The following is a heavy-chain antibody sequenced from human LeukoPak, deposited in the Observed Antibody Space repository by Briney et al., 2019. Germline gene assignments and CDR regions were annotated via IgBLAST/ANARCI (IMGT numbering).Heavy chain of an antibody. CDR1: GFTFSDYY. Sequence: PGGSLRLSCAASGFTFSDYYMSWIRQAPGKGLEWVSYISSSGSTIYYADSVKGRFTISRDNAKNSLYLQMNSLRAEDTAVYYCARIGKLGYCSGGSSCRRYYFDYWGQGTLVTVSS. D-gene: IGHD2-15*01. CDR2: ISSSGSTI. J-gene: IGHJ4*02. CDR3: ARIGKLGYCSGGSSCRRYYFDY. V-gene: IGHV3-11*01.